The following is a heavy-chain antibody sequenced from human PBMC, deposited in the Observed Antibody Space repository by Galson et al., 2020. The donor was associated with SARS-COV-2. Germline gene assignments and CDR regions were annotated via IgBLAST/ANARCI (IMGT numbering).Heavy chain of an antibody. CDR2: ISYDGSNK. CDR3: AKDDYSSSWYDAFDI. V-gene: IGHV3-30*18. CDR1: GFTFSSYG. D-gene: IGHD6-13*01. Sequence: GESLKISCAASGFTFSSYGMHWVRQAPGKGLEWVAVISYDGSNKYYADSVKGRFTISRDNSKNTLYLQMNSLRAEDTAVYYCAKDDYSSSWYDAFDIWGQGTMVTVSS. J-gene: IGHJ3*02.